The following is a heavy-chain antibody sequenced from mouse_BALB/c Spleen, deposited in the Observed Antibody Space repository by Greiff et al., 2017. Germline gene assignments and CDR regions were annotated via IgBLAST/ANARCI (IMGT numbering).Heavy chain of an antibody. CDR2: ISDGGSYT. Sequence: DVHLVESGGGLVKPGGSLKLSCAASGFTFSDYYMYWVRQTPEKRLEWVATISDGGSYTYYPDSVKGRFTISRDNAKNNLYLQMSSLKSEDTAMYYGARALGYYYAMDYWGQGTSVTVSS. J-gene: IGHJ4*01. CDR3: ARALGYYYAMDY. CDR1: GFTFSDYY. D-gene: IGHD4-1*01. V-gene: IGHV5-4*02.